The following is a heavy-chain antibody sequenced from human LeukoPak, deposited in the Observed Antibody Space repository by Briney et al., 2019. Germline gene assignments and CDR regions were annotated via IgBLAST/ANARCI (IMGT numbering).Heavy chain of an antibody. D-gene: IGHD6-13*01. J-gene: IGHJ4*02. CDR3: ARPPMAAAGGFDY. CDR2: IYPGDSDT. V-gene: IGHV5-51*01. CDR1: GYSFTSYW. Sequence: GESLKISCKGSGYSFTSYWIGWVRQMPGKGLEWMGIIYPGDSDTRYSPSFQGRVTISADKSISTAYLQWSSLKASDTAMYYCARPPMAAAGGFDYWGQGTLVTVSS.